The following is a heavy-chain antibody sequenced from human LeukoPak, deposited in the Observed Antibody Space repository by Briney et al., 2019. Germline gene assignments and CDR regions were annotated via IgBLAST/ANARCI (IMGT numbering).Heavy chain of an antibody. CDR1: GFTFSSYW. CDR2: INSDGSST. D-gene: IGHD6-13*01. CDR3: ASAAMYSSSWSQHY. V-gene: IGHV3-74*01. Sequence: PGGSPRLSCAASGFTFSSYWMHWVRQAPGKGLVWVSRINSDGSSTSYANSVKGRFTISRDNAKNTLYLQMNSLRAEDTAVYYCASAAMYSSSWSQHYWGQGTLVTVSS. J-gene: IGHJ4*02.